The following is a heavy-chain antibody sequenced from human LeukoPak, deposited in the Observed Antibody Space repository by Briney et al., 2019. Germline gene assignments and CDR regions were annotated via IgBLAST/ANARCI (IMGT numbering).Heavy chain of an antibody. Sequence: SETLSLTCTVSGGSLSSSSYYWGGIRQPPGKGLEGIGSIYYSGSTYYNPSLKSRVTISVDTSKNQFSLKLSSVTAADTAVYYCARRGYDYLTYYYYGMDVWGQGTTVTVSS. J-gene: IGHJ6*02. CDR2: IYYSGST. CDR3: ARRGYDYLTYYYYGMDV. D-gene: IGHD5-12*01. CDR1: GGSLSSSSYY. V-gene: IGHV4-39*01.